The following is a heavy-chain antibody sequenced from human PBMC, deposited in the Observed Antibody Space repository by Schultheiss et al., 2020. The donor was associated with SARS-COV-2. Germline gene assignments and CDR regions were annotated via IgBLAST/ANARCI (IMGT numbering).Heavy chain of an antibody. J-gene: IGHJ4*02. D-gene: IGHD7-27*01. Sequence: SETLSLTCTVSGGSISSYYWSWIRQPPGKGLEWIGYIYYSGSTNYNPSLKSRVTISVDTSKNQFSLKLSSVTAADTAVYYCATSPPHITGEDYWGQGTLVTVSS. CDR1: GGSISSYY. CDR2: IYYSGST. CDR3: ATSPPHITGEDY. V-gene: IGHV4-59*01.